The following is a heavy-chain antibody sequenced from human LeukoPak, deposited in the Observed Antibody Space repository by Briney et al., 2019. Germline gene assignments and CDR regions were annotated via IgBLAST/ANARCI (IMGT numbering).Heavy chain of an antibody. V-gene: IGHV4-34*01. CDR3: AKDGDSSDLGAYYFDY. Sequence: PSETLSLTCAVYGGSFSGYYWSWIRQPPGKGLEWIGEINHSGSTNYNPPLKSRVTISVDTSKNQFSLKLSSVIAADTAVYYCAKDGDSSDLGAYYFDYWGQGTLVTVSS. D-gene: IGHD3-22*01. CDR2: INHSGST. CDR1: GGSFSGYY. J-gene: IGHJ4*02.